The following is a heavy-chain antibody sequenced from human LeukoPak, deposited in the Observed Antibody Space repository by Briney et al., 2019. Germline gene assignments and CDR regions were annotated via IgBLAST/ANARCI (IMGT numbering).Heavy chain of an antibody. D-gene: IGHD1-1*01. CDR2: ISAYNGDT. J-gene: IGHJ4*02. V-gene: IGHV1-18*01. CDR3: GRVDRATTKDY. Sequence: ASVTVSCKAFGYTFTNFGITWVRQAPGQGLEWMGWISAYNGDTKYGQNFQGRVTMTTDTSTTTAYMDLRSLSSDDTAVYHCGRVDRATTKDYWGQGTLVTVSS. CDR1: GYTFTNFG.